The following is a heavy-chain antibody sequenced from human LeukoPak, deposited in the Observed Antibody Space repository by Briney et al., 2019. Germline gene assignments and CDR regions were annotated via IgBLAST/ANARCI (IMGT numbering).Heavy chain of an antibody. J-gene: IGHJ1*01. V-gene: IGHV1-2*02. CDR1: GYTFTGYY. CDR2: INPNSGGT. D-gene: IGHD5-18*01. Sequence: GASVKVSCKASGYTFTGYYMHWVRQAPGQGLEWMGWINPNSGGTNYAQKFQGRVTMTRDTSISTAYMELSRLKSDDTAVYYCARGSFSADAPLVLDYFHHWGQGTLVTVPS. CDR3: ARGSFSADAPLVLDYFHH.